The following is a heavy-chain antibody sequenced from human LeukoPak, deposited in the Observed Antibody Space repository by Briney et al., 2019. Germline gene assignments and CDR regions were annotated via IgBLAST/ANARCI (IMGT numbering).Heavy chain of an antibody. D-gene: IGHD2-15*01. CDR2: INSYSSYI. J-gene: IGHJ6*03. CDR1: KFTFSSYS. CDR3: ARDACSGGSCIVLYYYYYYMDV. V-gene: IGHV3-21*01. Sequence: PGGSLRLSCAASKFTFSSYSMNWVRQAPGKGLEWVSSINSYSSYIYYADSVKGRFTISRDNAKNSLYLQMNSLRAEDTAVYYCARDACSGGSCIVLYYYYYYMDVWGKGTTVTVSS.